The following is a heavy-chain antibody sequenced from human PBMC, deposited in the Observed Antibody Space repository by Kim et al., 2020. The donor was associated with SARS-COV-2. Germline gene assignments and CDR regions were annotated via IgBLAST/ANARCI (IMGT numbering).Heavy chain of an antibody. J-gene: IGHJ6*02. D-gene: IGHD6-13*01. V-gene: IGHV3-7*03. CDR3: ARDLLAAAGEQYYYYYYGMDV. CDR1: GFTFSSYW. Sequence: GGSLRLSCAVSGFTFSSYWMSWVRQAPGKGLEWVANIKQDGSEKYYVDSVKGRFTISRDNAKNSLYLQMNSLRAEDTAVYYCARDLLAAAGEQYYYYYYGMDVWGQGTTVTVSS. CDR2: IKQDGSEK.